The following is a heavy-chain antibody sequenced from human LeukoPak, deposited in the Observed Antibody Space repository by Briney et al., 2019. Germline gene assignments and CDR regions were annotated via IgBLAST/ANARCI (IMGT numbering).Heavy chain of an antibody. Sequence: GESLKISCQASGYTFTDSWIAWVRQRPGKGLEWMGIIHPGKSDTRYSPSSQGQVTISADNSINTAYLLWSSLKASDTAMYYCTRSHYDSSGYLTWGQGTQVTVSS. CDR1: GYTFTDSW. CDR3: TRSHYDSSGYLT. D-gene: IGHD3-22*01. V-gene: IGHV5-51*01. CDR2: IHPGKSDT. J-gene: IGHJ5*02.